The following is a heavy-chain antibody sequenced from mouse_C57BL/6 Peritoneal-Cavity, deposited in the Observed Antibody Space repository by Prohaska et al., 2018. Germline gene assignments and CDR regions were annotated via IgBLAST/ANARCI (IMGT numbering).Heavy chain of an antibody. CDR2: ISGVGGNT. CDR3: ARHGCYTNYYAMDY. D-gene: IGHD2-12*01. Sequence: EVMLVESGGGLVKPGGSLKLSCAASGFTLSSYTMSWVRQTPENGLGWVATISGVGGNTYYPDSVKGRFTISRDNAKNPLYLQMSSLRSEDTALYYCARHGCYTNYYAMDYWGQGTSVTVSS. J-gene: IGHJ4*01. V-gene: IGHV5-9*01. CDR1: GFTLSSYT.